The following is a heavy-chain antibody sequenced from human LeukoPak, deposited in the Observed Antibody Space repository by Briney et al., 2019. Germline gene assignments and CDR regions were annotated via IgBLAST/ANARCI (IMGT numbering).Heavy chain of an antibody. CDR3: ARQYSNNWYDDRGWFDP. CDR2: IYHSGST. V-gene: IGHV4-38-2*02. J-gene: IGHJ5*02. CDR1: GYSISSRYY. D-gene: IGHD6-13*01. Sequence: SETLSLTCTVSGYSISSRYYWGWARQPPGKGLERIGSIYHSGSTSYNPSLKSRVTIYVDTSKNQFSLKLSSVTAADTAVYYCARQYSNNWYDDRGWFDPWGQGTLVTVSS.